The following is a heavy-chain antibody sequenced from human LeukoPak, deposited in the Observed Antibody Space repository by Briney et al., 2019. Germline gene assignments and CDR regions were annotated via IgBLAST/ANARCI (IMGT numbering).Heavy chain of an antibody. Sequence: QPGGSLRLSCAASGFIFRRYWMYWVRQVPGKGLVWVSRISSDGSDASYADSVEGRFAISRDSARNTLYLQMNSLRAEDTAVYYCARSIRPFDYGDYVSPHFDYWGQGTLVTVSS. CDR1: GFIFRRYW. V-gene: IGHV3-74*01. D-gene: IGHD4-17*01. J-gene: IGHJ4*02. CDR2: ISSDGSDA. CDR3: ARSIRPFDYGDYVSPHFDY.